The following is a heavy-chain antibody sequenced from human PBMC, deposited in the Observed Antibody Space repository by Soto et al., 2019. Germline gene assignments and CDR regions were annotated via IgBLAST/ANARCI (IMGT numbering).Heavy chain of an antibody. CDR2: IYWDDDK. D-gene: IGHD4-17*01. Sequence: EXGPTLVNPTQTLPLTCDFSVFSLTTSGVGLGWFRQPPGKALEWLALIYWDDDKRYSPSLKSRLTITKDTSRNQVVLTMTNMDPVDTATYYCAHRRDDYADSGVFDPWGQGTLVTVCS. J-gene: IGHJ5*02. V-gene: IGHV2-5*02. CDR1: VFSLTTSGVG. CDR3: AHRRDDYADSGVFDP.